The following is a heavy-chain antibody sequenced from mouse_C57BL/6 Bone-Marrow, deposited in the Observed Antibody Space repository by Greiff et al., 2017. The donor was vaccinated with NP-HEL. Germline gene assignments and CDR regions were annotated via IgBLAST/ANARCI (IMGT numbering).Heavy chain of an antibody. D-gene: IGHD4-1*01. Sequence: QVQLQQPGAELVKPGASVKVSCKASGYTFTSYWMHWVKQRPGQGLAWIGRIHPSDSDTNSNQKLKGKATLTVEKSSSTAYMQLSSLTSEDSAVYYCAILTGKALFLWYFDVWGTGTTVTVSS. CDR2: IHPSDSDT. CDR3: AILTGKALFLWYFDV. J-gene: IGHJ1*03. V-gene: IGHV1-74*01. CDR1: GYTFTSYW.